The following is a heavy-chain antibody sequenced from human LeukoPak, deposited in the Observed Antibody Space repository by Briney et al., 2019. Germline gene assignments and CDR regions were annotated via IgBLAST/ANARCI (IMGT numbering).Heavy chain of an antibody. CDR3: ARAATTSSGWYDYFDY. CDR2: ISSNGGST. CDR1: GFTFSSYA. D-gene: IGHD6-19*01. V-gene: IGHV3-64*01. Sequence: PGGSLRLSCAASGFTFSSYAMHWVRQAPGKGLEYVSAISSNGGSTYYANSVKGRFTISRDNSKNTLYLQMGSLRVEDMAVYYCARAATTSSGWYDYFDYWGQGTLVTVSS. J-gene: IGHJ4*02.